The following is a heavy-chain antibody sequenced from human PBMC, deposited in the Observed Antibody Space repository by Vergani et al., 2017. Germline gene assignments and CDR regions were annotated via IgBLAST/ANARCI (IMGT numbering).Heavy chain of an antibody. CDR1: GGTFSSYA. D-gene: IGHD2-15*01. CDR2: IIPIFGTA. Sequence: QVQLVQSGAEVKKPGSSVKVSCKASGGTFSSYAISWVRQAPGQGLEWMGRIIPIFGTANYAQKFQGRVTITADESTSTAYMELSSLRSEDAAVYYCAREGRYCSGGSCPFVYWGQGTLVTVSS. CDR3: AREGRYCSGGSCPFVY. V-gene: IGHV1-69*18. J-gene: IGHJ4*02.